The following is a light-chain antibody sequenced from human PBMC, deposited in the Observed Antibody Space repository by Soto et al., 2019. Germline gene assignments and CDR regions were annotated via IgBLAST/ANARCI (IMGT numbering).Light chain of an antibody. J-gene: IGKJ4*01. V-gene: IGKV3-11*01. CDR3: QQRSDWPSA. CDR1: QSVSDY. CDR2: DAS. Sequence: ETVLTQSPDTLSLSPGESATLSCKASQSVSDYLAWYQQKPGQSPRLLIYDASNRATGIPARFSGSGSGTDFTLTITSLEPADSAVYDCQQRSDWPSAFGGGTKVEIK.